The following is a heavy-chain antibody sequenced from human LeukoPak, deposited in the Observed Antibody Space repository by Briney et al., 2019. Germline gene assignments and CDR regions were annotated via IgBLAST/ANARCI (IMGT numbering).Heavy chain of an antibody. J-gene: IGHJ4*02. CDR3: ARLSGGATYFDY. CDR2: ISGSGSTK. Sequence: PGGSLRLSCVASGFTFSSYELNWVRQAPGKGLEWVSYISGSGSTKYYADSVKGRFTLSRDNAKNSLYLQLNSLRAEDTAVYFCARLSGGATYFDYWGQGTLVTVSS. V-gene: IGHV3-48*03. CDR1: GFTFSSYE. D-gene: IGHD1-26*01.